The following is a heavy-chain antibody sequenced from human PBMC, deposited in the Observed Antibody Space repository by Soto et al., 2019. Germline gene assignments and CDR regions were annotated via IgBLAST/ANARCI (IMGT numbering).Heavy chain of an antibody. Sequence: ESGGGLVQPGGSLRLSCVASGFTFSSYEMNWVRQAPGKGLEWVSYISSGGGTIYYADSVKGRFTISRDNAKNSLYLQMNSLRAEDTAVYYCARERWGSGSRSLDYWGQGTLVTVSS. V-gene: IGHV3-48*03. CDR2: ISSGGGTI. J-gene: IGHJ4*02. D-gene: IGHD3-10*01. CDR1: GFTFSSYE. CDR3: ARERWGSGSRSLDY.